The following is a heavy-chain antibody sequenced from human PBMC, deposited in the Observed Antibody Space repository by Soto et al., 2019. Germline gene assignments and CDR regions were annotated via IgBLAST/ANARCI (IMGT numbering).Heavy chain of an antibody. V-gene: IGHV4-34*01. J-gene: IGHJ4*02. CDR3: ATSVEYSSSTIDY. CDR1: GGSFSGYY. D-gene: IGHD6-6*01. Sequence: QVQLQQWGAGLLKPSETLSLTCAVYGGSFSGYYWSWIRQPPGKGLEWIGEINHSGSTKYTPSLKSRVTLSVDTSKNQFSLKLSSVTAADTTVYYCATSVEYSSSTIDYWGQGPLVTVSS. CDR2: INHSGST.